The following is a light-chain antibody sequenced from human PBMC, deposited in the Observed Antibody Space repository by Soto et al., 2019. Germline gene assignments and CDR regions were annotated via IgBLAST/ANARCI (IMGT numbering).Light chain of an antibody. J-gene: IGLJ1*01. CDR3: TPYTSRTSLCV. V-gene: IGLV2-14*03. CDR1: SSDLGSYNY. Sequence: QSALTQPASVSGSPGQSIAISCAGTSSDLGSYNYVSWYQQHPGTAPKLLIYDVNNRPSGVSDRFSGSKSGNTASLTISGLQAEDVSDDYCTPYTSRTSLCVFGPGAKVTVL. CDR2: DVN.